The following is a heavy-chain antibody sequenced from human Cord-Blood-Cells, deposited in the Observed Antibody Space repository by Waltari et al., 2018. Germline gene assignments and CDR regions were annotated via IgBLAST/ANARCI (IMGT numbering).Heavy chain of an antibody. Sequence: QVQLQESGPGLVKPSETLSLTCTVSGYSISSGYYWGWIRQPPGKGLEWIGSIYHSGSTYYNPSLKSRVTISVDTSKNQFSLKLSSVTAADTAVYYCVSKGPSGSYYGAFDYWGQGTLVTVSS. CDR1: GYSISSGYY. D-gene: IGHD1-26*01. J-gene: IGHJ4*02. CDR2: IYHSGST. CDR3: VSKGPSGSYYGAFDY. V-gene: IGHV4-38-2*02.